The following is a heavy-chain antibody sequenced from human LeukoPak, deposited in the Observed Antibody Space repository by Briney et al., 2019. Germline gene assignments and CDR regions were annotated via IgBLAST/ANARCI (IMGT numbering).Heavy chain of an antibody. CDR2: IWYDGSNK. D-gene: IGHD3-22*01. CDR1: GFTFSSYG. J-gene: IGHJ4*02. CDR3: ARGQWLPVFDF. Sequence: GRSLRLSCAASGFTFSSYGMHWVRQAPGKGLEWVAVIWYDGSNKYYADSVKGRFTISRDNSKNTLYLQMNSLRAEDTAVYYCARGQWLPVFDFWGQGTQVTVSS. V-gene: IGHV3-33*01.